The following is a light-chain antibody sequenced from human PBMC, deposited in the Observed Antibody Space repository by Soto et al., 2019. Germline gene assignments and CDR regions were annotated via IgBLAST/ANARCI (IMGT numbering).Light chain of an antibody. V-gene: IGKV3-11*01. CDR3: QRRSNWPPIT. Sequence: MVLTQSPATLSLSPGEISTLSCMASQSVSSYLAWYQQKPGQAPRLLIYDASNRATGIPARFSGSGSGTDFTLTISSLEPEDFAVYYCQRRSNWPPITFGQGTRLEI. CDR1: QSVSSY. CDR2: DAS. J-gene: IGKJ5*01.